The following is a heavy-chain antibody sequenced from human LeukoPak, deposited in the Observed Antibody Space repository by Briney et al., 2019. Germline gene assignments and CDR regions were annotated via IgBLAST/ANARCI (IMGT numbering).Heavy chain of an antibody. V-gene: IGHV4-39*01. Sequence: NPSETLSLTCTVSGGSISSSSYYWGWIRQPPGKGLEWIGSIYYSGSTYYNPSLKSRVTISVDTSKNQFSLKLSSVTAADTAVYYCARTVLEYYYYYYMDVWGKGTTVTVSS. CDR2: IYYSGST. CDR1: GGSISSSSYY. J-gene: IGHJ6*03. CDR3: ARTVLEYYYYYYMDV. D-gene: IGHD4-17*01.